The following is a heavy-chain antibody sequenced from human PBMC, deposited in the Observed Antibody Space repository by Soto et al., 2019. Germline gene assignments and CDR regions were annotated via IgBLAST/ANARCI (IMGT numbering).Heavy chain of an antibody. CDR1: GYTFTSYA. Sequence: ASLKVSYKASGYTFTSYAMHWVRQAPGQRLEWMGWINAGNGNTKYSQKFQGRVTITRDTSASTAYMELSSLRSEDTAVYYCARDSQRYYTYPGDDCGQVSPVTVSS. CDR2: INAGNGNT. V-gene: IGHV1-3*01. J-gene: IGHJ4*02. CDR3: ARDSQRYYTYPGDD. D-gene: IGHD3-3*01.